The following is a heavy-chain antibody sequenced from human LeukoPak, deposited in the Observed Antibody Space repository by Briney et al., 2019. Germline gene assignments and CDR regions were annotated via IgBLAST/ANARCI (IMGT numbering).Heavy chain of an antibody. CDR1: GYSISSGHY. J-gene: IGHJ5*02. CDR3: ARGQVGLRRNWFDP. V-gene: IGHV4-38-2*02. CDR2: IYHSGST. D-gene: IGHD5/OR15-5a*01. Sequence: SETLSLTCTVSGYSISSGHYWGWIRQPPGKGLEWIGSIYHSGSTYYNPSLKSRVTISVDTSKNQFSLKLSSVTAADTAVYYCARGQVGLRRNWFDPWGQGTLVTVSS.